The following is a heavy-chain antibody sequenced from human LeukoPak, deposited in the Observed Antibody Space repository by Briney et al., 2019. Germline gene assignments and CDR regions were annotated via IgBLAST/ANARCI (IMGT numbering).Heavy chain of an antibody. CDR1: GFTFSNAW. D-gene: IGHD6-19*01. CDR3: ARDSGYSSGEQSHPRDY. Sequence: GGSLRLSCAASGFTFSNAWMSWVRQAPGKGLEWVGRIKSKTDGGTTDYAAPVKGRFTISRDDSKTTLYLQMNSLKTEDTAVYYCARDSGYSSGEQSHPRDYWGQGTLVTVSS. V-gene: IGHV3-15*01. CDR2: IKSKTDGGTT. J-gene: IGHJ4*02.